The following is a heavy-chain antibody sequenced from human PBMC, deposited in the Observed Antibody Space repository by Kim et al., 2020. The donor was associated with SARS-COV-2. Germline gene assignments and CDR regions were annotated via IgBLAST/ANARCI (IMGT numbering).Heavy chain of an antibody. Sequence: GSNKYYADSVKGRFTISRDNSKNTLYLQMNSLRAEDTAVYYCTSPITMGGWGQGTLVTVSP. V-gene: IGHV3-33*01. J-gene: IGHJ4*02. D-gene: IGHD3-10*01. CDR3: TSPITMGG. CDR2: GSNK.